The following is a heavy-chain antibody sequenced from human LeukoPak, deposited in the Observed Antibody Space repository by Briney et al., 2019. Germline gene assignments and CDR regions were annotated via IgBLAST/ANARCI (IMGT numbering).Heavy chain of an antibody. J-gene: IGHJ6*03. CDR3: ARGRRYCTNAVCYSNYYYMDV. V-gene: IGHV1-8*02. D-gene: IGHD2-8*01. Sequence: ASVKVSCKASGYTFTSYGISWVRQAPGQGLEWMGWINPNSGHAGYLHKFQGRVTMTRNTSISTAYMDLSSLRSEDTAIYYCARGRRYCTNAVCYSNYYYMDVWGKGTTVTVSS. CDR1: GYTFTSYG. CDR2: INPNSGHA.